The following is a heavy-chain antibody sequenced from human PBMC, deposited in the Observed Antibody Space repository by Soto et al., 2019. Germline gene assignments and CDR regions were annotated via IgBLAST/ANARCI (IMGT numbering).Heavy chain of an antibody. V-gene: IGHV4-59*01. D-gene: IGHD3-22*01. J-gene: IGHJ5*02. CDR2: IYYSVST. Sequence: SSETLSLTCTVSGGSISSYYWSWIRQPPGKGLEWIGYIYYSVSTNYTPSLKSRVTISVDTSKNQFSLKLSSVTAADTAVYYCARDGPSISYYDSSGWFDPWGQGTLVTVSS. CDR3: ARDGPSISYYDSSGWFDP. CDR1: GGSISSYY.